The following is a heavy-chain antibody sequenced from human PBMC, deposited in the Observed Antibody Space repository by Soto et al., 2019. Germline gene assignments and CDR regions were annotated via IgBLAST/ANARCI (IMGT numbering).Heavy chain of an antibody. D-gene: IGHD5-12*01. J-gene: IGHJ5*02. Sequence: QVQLVQSGAEVKKPGSSVKVSCKASGGTFSSYAISWVRQSPGQGLEWMGGIIPIFGTANYAQKFQGRVTITADESTSTDYMEMSSLRSEDTAVYYCSRGSLFKWGYDYYWFDPWGQGTMVTVSS. CDR3: SRGSLFKWGYDYYWFDP. CDR1: GGTFSSYA. V-gene: IGHV1-69*01. CDR2: IIPIFGTA.